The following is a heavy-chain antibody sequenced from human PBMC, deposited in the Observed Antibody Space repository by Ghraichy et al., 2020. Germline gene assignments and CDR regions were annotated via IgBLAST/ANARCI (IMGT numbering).Heavy chain of an antibody. Sequence: GESLNISCAASGFTFSSYAMSWVHQAPGKGLEWVSAISGSGGSTYYADSVKGRFTISRDNSKNTLYLQMNSLRAEDTAVYYCAKSEQQLARYNWFDPWGQGTLVTVSS. V-gene: IGHV3-23*01. CDR2: ISGSGGST. CDR1: GFTFSSYA. J-gene: IGHJ5*02. D-gene: IGHD6-13*01. CDR3: AKSEQQLARYNWFDP.